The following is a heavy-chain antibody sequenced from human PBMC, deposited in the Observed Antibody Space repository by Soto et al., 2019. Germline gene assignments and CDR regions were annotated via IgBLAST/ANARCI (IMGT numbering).Heavy chain of an antibody. J-gene: IGHJ4*02. V-gene: IGHV3-9*01. CDR3: AKGLSEGYFDY. CDR2: IGSNSGGI. CDR1: GFTFDDSA. Sequence: EVQLVESGGGLVQPGRSLRLSCAASGFTFDDSAMHWVRHPPGKGLEWVSGIGSNSGGIGYADSVKGRFTISRDNAKNSLYLQMNSLRAEDTALYYCAKGLSEGYFDYWGQGTLVTVSS.